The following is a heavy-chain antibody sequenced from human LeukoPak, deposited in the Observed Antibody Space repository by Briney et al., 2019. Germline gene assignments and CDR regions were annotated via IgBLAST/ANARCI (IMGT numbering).Heavy chain of an antibody. J-gene: IGHJ4*02. CDR1: GFTFSSYA. Sequence: PGGSLRLSCAASGFTFSSYAMSRVRQAPGKGLEWVAVISYDGSNKYYADSVKGRFTISRDNSKNTLYLQMNSLRAEDTAVYYCAKDFDYWGQGTLVTVSS. CDR3: AKDFDY. V-gene: IGHV3-30*18. CDR2: ISYDGSNK.